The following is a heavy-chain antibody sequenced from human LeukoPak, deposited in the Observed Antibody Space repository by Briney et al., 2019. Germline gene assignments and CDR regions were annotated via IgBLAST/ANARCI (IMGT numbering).Heavy chain of an antibody. D-gene: IGHD3-10*01. V-gene: IGHV4-59*01. CDR3: ARVGTYYRSLGS. Sequence: PSETLSLTCTVSGCSINDSSLNWIRKAPGQGLEWIGYIYHSGGTNYNPSLKSRLTISLATSKHQFSLKLSSVTAADTAVYYCARVGTYYRSLGSWGQGTLVTVSS. CDR2: IYHSGGT. CDR1: GCSINDSS. J-gene: IGHJ4*02.